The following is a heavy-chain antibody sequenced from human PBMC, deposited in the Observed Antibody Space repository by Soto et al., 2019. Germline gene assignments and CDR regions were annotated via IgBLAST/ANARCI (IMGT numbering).Heavy chain of an antibody. CDR3: ASEAYRSFYFDY. J-gene: IGHJ4*02. CDR1: GLTFANYL. CDR2: INPDGSRI. V-gene: IGHV3-74*01. Sequence: LISSVAAPGLTFANYLTHGVRQAPGKGPVWVSRINPDGSRISSADSVTGVFTVYRGSAKNTLYLQINRLRAEDTAVYYCASEAYRSFYFDYWGRGTLDTV. D-gene: IGHD3-10*01.